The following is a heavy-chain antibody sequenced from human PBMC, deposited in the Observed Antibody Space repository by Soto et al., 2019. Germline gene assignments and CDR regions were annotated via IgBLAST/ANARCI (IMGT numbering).Heavy chain of an antibody. D-gene: IGHD2-21*02. J-gene: IGHJ4*02. Sequence: PGGSLRLSCAASGFTFSDYYMSWIRQAPGKGLEWVSYISSSSSYTNYADSVKGRFTISRDNAKNSLYLQMNSLRAEDTAVYYCARDLSVVVTADPQQVPGYWGQGTLVTVSS. CDR2: ISSSSSYT. CDR1: GFTFSDYY. V-gene: IGHV3-11*06. CDR3: ARDLSVVVTADPQQVPGY.